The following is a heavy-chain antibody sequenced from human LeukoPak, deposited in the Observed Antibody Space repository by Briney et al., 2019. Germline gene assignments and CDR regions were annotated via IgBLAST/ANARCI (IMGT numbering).Heavy chain of an antibody. D-gene: IGHD3-16*01. J-gene: IGHJ5*02. CDR2: INPNSGGT. V-gene: IGHV1-2*02. Sequence: GASVKVSCKASGYTCTGYSMHWVRQAPGQGLEWMGWINPNSGGTDYAQKFQGGVTMTRDTSISTAYIELSRLRSDDTAVYYCARDLPRFGGWLSAWGQGTLVTVSS. CDR1: GYTCTGYS. CDR3: ARDLPRFGGWLSA.